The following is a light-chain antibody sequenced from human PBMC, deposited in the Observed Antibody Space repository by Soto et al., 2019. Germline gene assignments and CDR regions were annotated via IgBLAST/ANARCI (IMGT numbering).Light chain of an antibody. Sequence: IQMIQSPSSLAASIGDRVTITCRASQSVNNYLSWYQQKPGKAPHLLIYGASTLESGVPSRFSGSGSGTNFTLTIKSLQPEDFAAYYCQQSFTLPFVVGPGTTVDI. J-gene: IGKJ3*01. CDR2: GAS. CDR3: QQSFTLPFV. CDR1: QSVNNY. V-gene: IGKV1-39*01.